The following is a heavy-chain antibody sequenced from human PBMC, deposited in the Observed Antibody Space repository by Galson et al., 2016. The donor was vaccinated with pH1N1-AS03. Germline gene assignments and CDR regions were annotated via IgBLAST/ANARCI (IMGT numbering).Heavy chain of an antibody. J-gene: IGHJ4*02. CDR3: ALTAVADLEFDY. CDR1: GYTFTGYY. CDR2: INPNSGGT. D-gene: IGHD6-19*01. Sequence: SVKVSCKASGYTFTGYYMHWVRRAPGQGLEWMGWINPNSGGTNYAQKFQGRVTMTRDTSISTAYMELSRLRSDDTAVYYCALTAVADLEFDYWGQGTLVTVSS. V-gene: IGHV1-2*02.